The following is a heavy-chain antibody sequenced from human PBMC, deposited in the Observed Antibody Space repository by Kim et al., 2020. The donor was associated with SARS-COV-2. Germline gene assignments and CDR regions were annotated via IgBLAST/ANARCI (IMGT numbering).Heavy chain of an antibody. CDR3: ASSANSDIVVEAYYYYGMDV. D-gene: IGHD2-15*01. Sequence: ASVKVSCKASGYTFTSYAMHWVRQAPGQRLEWMGWINAGNGNTKYSQKFQGRVTITRDTSASTAYMELSSLRSEDTAVYYCASSANSDIVVEAYYYYGMDVWGQGTTVTVSS. J-gene: IGHJ6*02. CDR2: INAGNGNT. V-gene: IGHV1-3*01. CDR1: GYTFTSYA.